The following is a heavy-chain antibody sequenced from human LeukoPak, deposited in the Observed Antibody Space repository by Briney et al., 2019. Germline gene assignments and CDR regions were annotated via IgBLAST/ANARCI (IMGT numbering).Heavy chain of an antibody. Sequence: PGGSLRLSCAASGFTLSNYGMHWVRQAPGKGLEWVAFIRYDGSNKYYADSVKGRFTISRDNSKNTLYLQMNSLRAEDTAVYYCAKDNYYDSSGYYYFLDYWGQGTLVTVSS. CDR3: AKDNYYDSSGYYYFLDY. J-gene: IGHJ4*02. V-gene: IGHV3-30*02. D-gene: IGHD3-22*01. CDR1: GFTLSNYG. CDR2: IRYDGSNK.